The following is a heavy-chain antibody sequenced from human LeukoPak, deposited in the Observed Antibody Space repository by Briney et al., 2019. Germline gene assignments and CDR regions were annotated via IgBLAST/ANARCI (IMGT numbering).Heavy chain of an antibody. J-gene: IGHJ5*02. CDR1: GGSLSGYY. V-gene: IGHV4-34*01. CDR2: INHSGST. Sequence: KPSETLSLTCAVYGGSLSGYYWSWIRQPPGKGLEWLGEINHSGSTNYNPSLKSRVTISVDMSKNQFSLELSSVTAADTAVYYCARGPASGSNFAWFDPWGQGTLVTVSS. CDR3: ARGPASGSNFAWFDP. D-gene: IGHD3-10*01.